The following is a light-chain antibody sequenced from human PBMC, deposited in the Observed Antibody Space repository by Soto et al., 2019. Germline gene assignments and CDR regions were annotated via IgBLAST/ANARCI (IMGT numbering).Light chain of an antibody. Sequence: EIVLTQSPATLSLSPGERATLSCRASQSVRSFLAWHQQKPGQAPRLLIYDTSNRATDIPARFSGSGSGTDFTLTISSLEPEDFAVYYCQQRSNRLLTFGGGTKVEIK. CDR2: DTS. J-gene: IGKJ4*01. CDR3: QQRSNRLLT. CDR1: QSVRSF. V-gene: IGKV3-11*01.